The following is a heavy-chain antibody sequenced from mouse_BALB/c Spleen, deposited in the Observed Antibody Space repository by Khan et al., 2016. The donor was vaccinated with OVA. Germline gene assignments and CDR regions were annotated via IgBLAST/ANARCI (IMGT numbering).Heavy chain of an antibody. CDR3: ARQPYYHYYLMDY. Sequence: QVQLKQSGPGLVAPSQSLSITCTISGFSLTNYGVHWVRQPPGKGLEWLVVIWSDGTTTYDSALKSRLTISMDNSKSQVFLKMDSLQTDDTAMYYCARQPYYHYYLMDYWGQGTSVTVSS. V-gene: IGHV2-6-1*01. J-gene: IGHJ4*01. CDR1: GFSLTNYG. D-gene: IGHD2-10*01. CDR2: IWSDGTT.